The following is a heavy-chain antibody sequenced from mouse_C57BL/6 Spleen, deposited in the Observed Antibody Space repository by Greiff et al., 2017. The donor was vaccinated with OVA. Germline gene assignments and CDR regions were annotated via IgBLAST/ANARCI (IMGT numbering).Heavy chain of an antibody. CDR1: GYSITSGYY. Sequence: VQLQQSGPGLVKPSQSLSLTCSVTGYSITSGYYWNWIRQFPGNKLEWMGYISYDGSNNYNPSLKNRISITRDTSKNQFFLKLNSVTTEDTATYYCARGDYDYDGPWFAYWGQGTLVTVSA. V-gene: IGHV3-6*01. CDR3: ARGDYDYDGPWFAY. CDR2: ISYDGSN. D-gene: IGHD2-4*01. J-gene: IGHJ3*01.